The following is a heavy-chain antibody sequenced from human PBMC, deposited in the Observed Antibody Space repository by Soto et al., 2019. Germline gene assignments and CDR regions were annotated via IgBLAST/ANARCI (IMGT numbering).Heavy chain of an antibody. CDR3: ARSDFWSGYYTGHYYYGMDV. CDR2: IYYSGST. CDR1: GGSISSYY. V-gene: IGHV4-59*01. J-gene: IGHJ6*02. Sequence: PSETLSLTCTVSGGSISSYYWSWIRQPPGKGLEWIGYIYYSGSTNYNPSLKSRVTISVDTSKNQFSLKLSSVTAADTAVYYCARSDFWSGYYTGHYYYGMDVWGQGTTVTVSS. D-gene: IGHD3-3*01.